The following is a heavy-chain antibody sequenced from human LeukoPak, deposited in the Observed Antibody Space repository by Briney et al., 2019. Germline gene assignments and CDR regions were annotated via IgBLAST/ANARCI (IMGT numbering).Heavy chain of an antibody. J-gene: IGHJ3*02. V-gene: IGHV3-23*01. CDR3: AQFGVVLRDASDI. CDR2: ISGSGGST. CDR1: GFTFSSYA. Sequence: PGGSLRLSCAASGFTFSSYAMSWVRQAPGKGLEWVSAISGSGGSTYYADSVKGRFTISRDNSKNTLSLQMNSLRAEDTALYYCAQFGVVLRDASDIWGQGTMVTVSS. D-gene: IGHD3-3*01.